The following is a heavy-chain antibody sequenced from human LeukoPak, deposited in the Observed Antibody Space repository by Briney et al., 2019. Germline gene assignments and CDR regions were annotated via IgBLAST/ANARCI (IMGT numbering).Heavy chain of an antibody. V-gene: IGHV4-59*01. J-gene: IGHJ5*02. CDR2: VSYSGST. D-gene: IGHD2-15*01. CDR3: ARGHDGVVGWFAP. Sequence: SETLSLTCTVSGGSISNYYWIWIRQPPGKGLEWIGHVSYSGSTNYNPSLKSRVTISVDTSKNQFSLKVTSVTAADTAVHYCARGHDGVVGWFAPWGRGSLVTVSS. CDR1: GGSISNYY.